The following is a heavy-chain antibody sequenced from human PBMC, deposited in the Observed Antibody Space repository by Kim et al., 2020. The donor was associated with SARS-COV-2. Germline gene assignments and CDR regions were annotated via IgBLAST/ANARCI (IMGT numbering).Heavy chain of an antibody. CDR3: ARDIVVVVAATTYYYYGMDV. Sequence: GGSLRLSCAASGFTVSSNYMSWVRQAPGKGLEWVSVIYSGGSTYYADSVKGRFTISRDNSKNTLYLQMNSLRAEDTAVYYCARDIVVVVAATTYYYYGMDVWGQGTTVTVSS. V-gene: IGHV3-53*01. D-gene: IGHD2-15*01. CDR1: GFTVSSNY. J-gene: IGHJ6*02. CDR2: IYSGGST.